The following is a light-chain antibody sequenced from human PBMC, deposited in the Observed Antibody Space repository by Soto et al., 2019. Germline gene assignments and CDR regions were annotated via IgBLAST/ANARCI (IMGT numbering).Light chain of an antibody. Sequence: QSVLTQPPSASGSPGQSVTISCTGTSSDVGGYNYVSWYQHHPGKAPKLMIYEVSKRPSGVPDRFSGSKSGNTASLTVSGLQADDEAEYDCSSYAGSNNFVVFGGGTKLTVL. V-gene: IGLV2-8*01. CDR2: EVS. CDR1: SSDVGGYNY. CDR3: SSYAGSNNFVV. J-gene: IGLJ3*02.